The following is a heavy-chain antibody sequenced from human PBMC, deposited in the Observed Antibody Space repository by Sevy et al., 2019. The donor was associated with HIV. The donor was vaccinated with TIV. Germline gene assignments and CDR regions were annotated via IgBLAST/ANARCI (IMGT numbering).Heavy chain of an antibody. CDR2: IGTAGDT. Sequence: GGSLRLSCAASGFTFSSYDMHWVRQATGKGLEWVSAIGTAGDTYYPGSVKGRFTITRENAKNSLNPQKNSLRAGDTAVDYGARVAVGGERGHYYYGMDVWGQGTTVTVSS. CDR1: GFTFSSYD. CDR3: ARVAVGGERGHYYYGMDV. J-gene: IGHJ6*02. D-gene: IGHD2-15*01. V-gene: IGHV3-13*01.